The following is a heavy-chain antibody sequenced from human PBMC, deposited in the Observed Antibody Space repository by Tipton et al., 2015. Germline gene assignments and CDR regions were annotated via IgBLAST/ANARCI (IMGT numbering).Heavy chain of an antibody. J-gene: IGHJ4*02. CDR1: GFTFRTHA. CDR2: IFYDGSEK. CDR3: ARVAAWGNELEF. V-gene: IGHV3-33*01. Sequence: SGFTFRTHAMHWVRQAPGKGLEWVTFIFYDGSEKFYANSVKGRFTISRDNFKNMVYLQMDNLRTEDTALYYCARVAAWGNELEFWGQGTLVTVSS. D-gene: IGHD1-1*01.